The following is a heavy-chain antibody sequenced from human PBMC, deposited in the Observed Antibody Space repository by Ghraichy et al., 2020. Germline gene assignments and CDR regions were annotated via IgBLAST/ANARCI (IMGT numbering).Heavy chain of an antibody. V-gene: IGHV4-34*01. J-gene: IGHJ4*02. CDR3: ARVVATILHRYPDN. Sequence: SQTLSLTCAVSGRSFSGYYWSWIRQPPGKGLEWIGEINHSGSTYYNPSLKSRVTISVDTSKNQFSLKMSSVTAADTAVYYCARVVATILHRYPDNWGQGTLVTVSS. D-gene: IGHD5-12*01. CDR2: INHSGST. CDR1: GRSFSGYY.